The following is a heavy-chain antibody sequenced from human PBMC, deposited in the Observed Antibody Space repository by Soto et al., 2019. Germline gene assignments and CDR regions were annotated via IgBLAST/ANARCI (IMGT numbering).Heavy chain of an antibody. J-gene: IGHJ4*02. Sequence: EVQLVESGGDLVKPGGCLRLSCAASGITFTNAWMSWVRQVPGKGLEWVGRIKNRADGGTTDYAAPVRGRFTISGDDSRNTLFLQMNSLEPEDTAVYYCTTDPGDYEDFWGQGTLVTVSS. V-gene: IGHV3-15*01. CDR1: GITFTNAW. CDR2: IKNRADGGTT. CDR3: TTDPGDYEDF. D-gene: IGHD4-17*01.